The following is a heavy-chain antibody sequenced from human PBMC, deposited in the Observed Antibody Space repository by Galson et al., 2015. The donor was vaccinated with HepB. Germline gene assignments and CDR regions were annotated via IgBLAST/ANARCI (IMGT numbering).Heavy chain of an antibody. V-gene: IGHV3-23*01. Sequence: SLRLSCAASGFTFSSYAMNWVRQAPGKGLEWVSIVSGDGDTTYYANSVKGRFTVSRDNSKNTLYLQMNSLRAEDTAVYYCAKDPFCGGGSCYGLDVWGQGTTVTVSS. J-gene: IGHJ6*02. CDR2: VSGDGDTT. CDR3: AKDPFCGGGSCYGLDV. D-gene: IGHD2-15*01. CDR1: GFTFSSYA.